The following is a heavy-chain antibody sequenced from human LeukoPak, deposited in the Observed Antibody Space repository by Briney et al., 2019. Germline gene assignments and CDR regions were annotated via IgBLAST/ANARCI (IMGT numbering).Heavy chain of an antibody. Sequence: SETLSLTCAVYGGSFSGYFWSWIRQPPGKGLEWIGEINHSGSTNYNPSLKSRVTISVDTSKNKFSLKLSSVTAADTAVYYCAREPTVTTYAFDIWGQGTMVTVSS. CDR1: GGSFSGYF. CDR2: INHSGST. CDR3: AREPTVTTYAFDI. J-gene: IGHJ3*02. V-gene: IGHV4-34*01. D-gene: IGHD4-17*01.